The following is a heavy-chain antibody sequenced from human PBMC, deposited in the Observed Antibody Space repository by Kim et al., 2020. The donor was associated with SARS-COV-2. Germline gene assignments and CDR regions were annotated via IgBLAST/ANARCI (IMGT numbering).Heavy chain of an antibody. CDR2: ISAYNGNT. J-gene: IGHJ6*04. CDR3: ARGETRTQTYYYYGMDV. D-gene: IGHD1-7*01. CDR1: GYTFTSYG. V-gene: IGHV1-18*01. Sequence: ASVKVSCKASGYTFTSYGISWVRQAPGQGLEWMGWISAYNGNTNYAQKPQGRVTMTTDTSTSTAYMELRSVRSYDTAVYYCARGETRTQTYYYYGMDVWGEDTTVTVSS.